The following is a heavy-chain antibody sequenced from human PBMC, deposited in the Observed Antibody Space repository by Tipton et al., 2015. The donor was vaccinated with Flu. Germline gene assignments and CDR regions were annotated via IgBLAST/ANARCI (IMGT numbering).Heavy chain of an antibody. V-gene: IGHV3-7*01. CDR3: ARKVGDY. CDR1: GFTFSSYW. J-gene: IGHJ4*02. D-gene: IGHD1-26*01. CDR2: IKQDGSEI. Sequence: GSLRLSCAASGFTFSSYWMNWVRQTPGKGLEWVANIKQDGSEIHYVESVKGRFTISRDNAKNALSLQMNTLRAADTAVYYCARKVGDYWGQGTLVTVSS.